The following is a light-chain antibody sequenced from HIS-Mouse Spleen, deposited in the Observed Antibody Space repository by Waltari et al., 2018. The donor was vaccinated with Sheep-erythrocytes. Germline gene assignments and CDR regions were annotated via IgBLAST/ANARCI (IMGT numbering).Light chain of an antibody. J-gene: IGLJ3*02. CDR2: EVS. Sequence: QSALTQPPSASGSPGQSVTLSCTGTSSDVGADTFVSWNKQHPGKAPKLMIYEVSKRPSGVPDRFSGSKSGNTASLTVSGLQAEDEADYYCSSYAGSNNWVFGGGTKLTVL. V-gene: IGLV2-8*01. CDR1: SSDVGADTF. CDR3: SSYAGSNNWV.